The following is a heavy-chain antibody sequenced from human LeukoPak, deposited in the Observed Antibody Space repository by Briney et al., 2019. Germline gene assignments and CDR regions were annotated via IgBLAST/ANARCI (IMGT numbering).Heavy chain of an antibody. Sequence: PSETLSLTCTVSGGSISSYYWSWIRQPPGKGLEWIGYIYYSGSTNYNPSLKSRVTISVDTSKNQFSLKLRSVTAADTAVYYCATSMYYYCYYGMDVCGQGTTVTVSS. D-gene: IGHD2-2*01. V-gene: IGHV4-59*08. CDR3: ATSMYYYCYYGMDV. CDR1: GGSISSYY. J-gene: IGHJ6*02. CDR2: IYYSGST.